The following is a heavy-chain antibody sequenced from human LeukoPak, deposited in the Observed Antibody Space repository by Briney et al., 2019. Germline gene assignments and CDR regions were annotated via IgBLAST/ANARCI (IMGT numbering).Heavy chain of an antibody. CDR3: ARVTGYRIEDYFDY. CDR1: GGSISSSSYY. D-gene: IGHD6-13*01. CDR2: IYYSGST. J-gene: IGHJ4*02. Sequence: PSETLSLTCTVSGGSISSSSYYWGWIRQPPGKGLEWIGYIYYSGSTNYNPSLKSRVTISVETSKNEFSLKLRSVTAADTAVYYCARVTGYRIEDYFDYWGQGTLVTVSS. V-gene: IGHV4-61*05.